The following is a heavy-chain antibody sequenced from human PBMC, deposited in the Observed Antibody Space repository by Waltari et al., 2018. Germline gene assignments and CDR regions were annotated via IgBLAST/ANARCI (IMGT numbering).Heavy chain of an antibody. CDR2: INPNSGGT. V-gene: IGHV1-2*02. D-gene: IGHD6-13*01. Sequence: QVQLVQSGAEVKKPGASVKVSCKASGYTFTGYYMHWGRQAPGQGLEWMGWINPNSGGTNYAQKFQGRVTMTRDTSISTAYMELSRLRSDDTAVYYCARDLWGIAAAGTEAFDIWGQGTMVTVSS. CDR3: ARDLWGIAAAGTEAFDI. J-gene: IGHJ3*02. CDR1: GYTFTGYY.